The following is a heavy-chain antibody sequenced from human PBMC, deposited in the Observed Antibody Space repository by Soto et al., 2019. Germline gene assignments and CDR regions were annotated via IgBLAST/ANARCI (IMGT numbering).Heavy chain of an antibody. CDR1: GFTFSSYS. CDR3: AREGGYSYGNPSDY. J-gene: IGHJ4*02. V-gene: IGHV3-21*01. D-gene: IGHD5-18*01. Sequence: EVQLVESGGGLVKPGGSLRLSCAASGFTFSSYSMNWVRQAPGKGLEWVSSISSSSSYIYYADSVKGRFTISRDNAKSALYLQMNSLRADDTAVYYCAREGGYSYGNPSDYWGQGNLVTVSS. CDR2: ISSSSSYI.